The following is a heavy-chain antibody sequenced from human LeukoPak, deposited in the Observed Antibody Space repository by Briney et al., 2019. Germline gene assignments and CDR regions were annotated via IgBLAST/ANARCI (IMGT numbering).Heavy chain of an antibody. CDR2: IYSSGST. D-gene: IGHD2-21*02. J-gene: IGHJ5*02. Sequence: PSETLSLTCTVSGDSISNNNYFWGWVRQPPGKGPEWIGRIYSSGSTNYNPSLKSRVTMSVDTSKNQVSLKLNSVTAADTAVYYCARSGVLAYCGGDCYFETWGQGTLVTVSS. CDR3: ARSGVLAYCGGDCYFET. V-gene: IGHV4-39*07. CDR1: GDSISNNNYF.